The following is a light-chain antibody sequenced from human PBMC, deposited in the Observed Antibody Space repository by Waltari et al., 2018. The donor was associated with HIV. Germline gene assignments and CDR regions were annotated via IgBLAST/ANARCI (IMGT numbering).Light chain of an antibody. CDR3: MQGTHWPPT. Sequence: DVVMTQSPLYLPVTLGQPASISCRSSQTPVYSDGDTYLNWFHQRPGQSPRRPLYQVSKRDSAVPDRFTGSGSGTRFTLTISRVEAEDVGIYYCMQGTHWPPTFGGGTKVEI. J-gene: IGKJ4*01. V-gene: IGKV2-30*01. CDR1: QTPVYSDGDTY. CDR2: QVS.